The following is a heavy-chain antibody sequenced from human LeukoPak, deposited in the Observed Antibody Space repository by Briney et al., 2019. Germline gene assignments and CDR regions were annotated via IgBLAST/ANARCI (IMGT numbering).Heavy chain of an antibody. CDR2: IYSGGST. Sequence: GGSLRLSCAASGFTFSNYAMSWVRQAPGKGLEWVSVIYSGGSTYYADSVKGRFTISRDNSKNTLYLQMNSLRAEDTAVYYCARDRSEGVLLWFGEPRGMDVWGQGTTVTVSS. CDR1: GFTFSNYA. V-gene: IGHV3-66*01. J-gene: IGHJ6*02. D-gene: IGHD3-10*01. CDR3: ARDRSEGVLLWFGEPRGMDV.